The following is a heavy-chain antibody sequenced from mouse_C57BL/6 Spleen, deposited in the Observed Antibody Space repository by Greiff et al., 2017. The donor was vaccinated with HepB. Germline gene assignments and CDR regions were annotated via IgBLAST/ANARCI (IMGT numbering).Heavy chain of an antibody. CDR2: IDPSDSYT. CDR1: GYTFTSYW. Sequence: QVQLQQPGAELVMPGASVKLSCKASGYTFTSYWMHWVKQRPGQGLEWIGEIDPSDSYTNYNQKFKGKSTLTVDKSSSTAYMQLSSLTSEDSAVYYCAKAHLYYGSSYDWYFDVWRTGTTVTVSS. V-gene: IGHV1-69*01. D-gene: IGHD1-1*01. CDR3: AKAHLYYGSSYDWYFDV. J-gene: IGHJ1*03.